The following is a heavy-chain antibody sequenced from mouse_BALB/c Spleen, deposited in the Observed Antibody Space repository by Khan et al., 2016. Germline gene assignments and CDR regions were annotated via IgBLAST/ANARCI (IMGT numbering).Heavy chain of an antibody. CDR1: GYSITSGYS. D-gene: IGHD2-2*01. J-gene: IGHJ2*01. CDR2: IHYSTRT. V-gene: IGHV3-1*02. Sequence: EVQRQESGPDLVKPSQSLSLTCTVTGYSITSGYSWHWIRQFPGNKLEWMGYIHYSTRTNYSPSLTSRISITRDTSKNQFFLQLNSVTTEDTATYYCAGVTTGDFFDYWGQGTTLTVSS. CDR3: AGVTTGDFFDY.